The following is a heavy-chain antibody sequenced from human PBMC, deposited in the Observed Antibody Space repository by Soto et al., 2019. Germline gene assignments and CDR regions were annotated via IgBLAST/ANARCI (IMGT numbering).Heavy chain of an antibody. CDR2: IYYSGST. Sequence: PSETLSLTCTVSGGSISISSYYWGCIRQPPGKGLEWIGSIYYSGSTYYNPSLKSRVTISVDTSKNQFSLKLSSVTAADTAVYYCAIRPSYGSGSYYTDYWGQGTLVTVSS. CDR3: AIRPSYGSGSYYTDY. J-gene: IGHJ4*02. CDR1: GGSISISSYY. D-gene: IGHD3-10*01. V-gene: IGHV4-39*01.